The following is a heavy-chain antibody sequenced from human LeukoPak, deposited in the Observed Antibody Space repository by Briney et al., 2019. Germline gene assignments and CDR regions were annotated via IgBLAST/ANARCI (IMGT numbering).Heavy chain of an antibody. Sequence: PSETLSLTCTVSGGSISSYYWSWIRQPPGKGLEWIGYIYYSGSTNYNPSLKSRVTISVDTSKNQFSLKLSSVTAADTAVYYCARAMVPDYWGQGTLVTVSS. CDR3: ARAMVPDY. CDR2: IYYSGST. J-gene: IGHJ4*02. D-gene: IGHD3-10*01. CDR1: GGSISSYY. V-gene: IGHV4-59*12.